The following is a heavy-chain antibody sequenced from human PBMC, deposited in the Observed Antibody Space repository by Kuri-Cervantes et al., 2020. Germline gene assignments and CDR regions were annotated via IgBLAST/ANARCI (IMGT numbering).Heavy chain of an antibody. D-gene: IGHD5-12*01. Sequence: SETLSLTCTVSGGSISSYYWSWIRQPPGKGLEWIGCIYYSGSTNYNPSLKSRVTISVDTSKNQFSLKLSSVTAADTAVYYCARENGYSGYGVYNYWGQGTLVTVSS. CDR2: IYYSGST. CDR1: GGSISSYY. CDR3: ARENGYSGYGVYNY. J-gene: IGHJ4*02. V-gene: IGHV4-59*01.